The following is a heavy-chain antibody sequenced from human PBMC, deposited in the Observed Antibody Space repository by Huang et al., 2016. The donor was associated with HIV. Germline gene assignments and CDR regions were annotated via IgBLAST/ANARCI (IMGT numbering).Heavy chain of an antibody. J-gene: IGHJ4*02. D-gene: IGHD3-10*01. CDR3: AKGEFVGESYFDQ. CDR1: GFTFSSYA. Sequence: VQLLESGGGLVQPGGSRRLSCAASGFTFSSYAMSWVRQAPGKGLAWGATISGSGVSTYHADSVKGRFTTSRDNSENMLYLQMHTLRAEDTAVYYCAKGEFVGESYFDQWGQGTLVTVSS. V-gene: IGHV3-23*01. CDR2: ISGSGVST.